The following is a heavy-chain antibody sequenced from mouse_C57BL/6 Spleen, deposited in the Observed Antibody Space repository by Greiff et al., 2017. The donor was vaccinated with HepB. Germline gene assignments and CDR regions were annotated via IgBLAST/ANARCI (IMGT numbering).Heavy chain of an antibody. CDR3: DITTAPWYFDV. D-gene: IGHD1-1*01. Sequence: QVHVKQSGPELVKPGASVKISCKASGYAFSSSWMNWVKQRPGKGLEWIGRIYPGDGDTNYNGKFKGKATLTADKSSSTAYMQLSSLTSEDSAVYFWDITTAPWYFDVWGTGTTVTVSS. J-gene: IGHJ1*03. V-gene: IGHV1-82*01. CDR2: IYPGDGDT. CDR1: GYAFSSSW.